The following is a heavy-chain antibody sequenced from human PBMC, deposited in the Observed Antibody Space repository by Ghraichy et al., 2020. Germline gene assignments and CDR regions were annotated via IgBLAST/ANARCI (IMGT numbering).Heavy chain of an antibody. J-gene: IGHJ4*02. CDR2: IYSSGTT. V-gene: IGHV3-53*01. CDR1: GFSVYSNY. D-gene: IGHD3-9*01. CDR3: ATEEVNILSGRGGLDY. Sequence: SCAASGFSVYSNYMTWVRQAPGKGLEWVSTIYSSGTTYYGDSVKGRFTISRDYSKNTLYLQMNSLRVEDTAVYYCATEEVNILSGRGGLDYWGQGTLVPVS.